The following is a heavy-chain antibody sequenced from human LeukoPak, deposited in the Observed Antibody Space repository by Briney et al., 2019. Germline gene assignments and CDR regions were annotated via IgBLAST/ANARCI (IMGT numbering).Heavy chain of an antibody. D-gene: IGHD6-13*01. CDR1: GYTFINFA. CDR3: ARGPRAAADDY. CDR2: INAGNGNT. J-gene: IGHJ4*02. V-gene: IGHV1-3*01. Sequence: ASVKVSCKASGYTFINFAINWGRQAPGQRPEWMGWINAGNGNTKYSQKFQGRVTITRDTSASTAYMELSSLTSEDTAVYYCARGPRAAADDYWSQGTLVTVSS.